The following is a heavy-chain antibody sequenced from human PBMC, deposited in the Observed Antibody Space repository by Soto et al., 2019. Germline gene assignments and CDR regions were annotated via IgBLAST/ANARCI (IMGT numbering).Heavy chain of an antibody. CDR1: GFTFSNYA. CDR2: ISGSGGRS. CDR3: ARDPGPDAVGIDY. Sequence: GGSLRLSCAASGFTFSNYAMTWVRQGPGKGLEWVSGISGSGGRSYYADSVKGRFTISRDNSKSTLYLQMNSLRAEDTAVYYCARDPGPDAVGIDYWGQGTLVTVSS. V-gene: IGHV3-23*01. J-gene: IGHJ4*02.